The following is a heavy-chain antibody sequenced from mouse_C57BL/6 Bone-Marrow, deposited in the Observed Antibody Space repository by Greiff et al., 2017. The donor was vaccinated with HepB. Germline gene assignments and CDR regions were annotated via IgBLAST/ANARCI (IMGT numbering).Heavy chain of an antibody. V-gene: IGHV14-4*01. CDR3: TTMVTHYFDY. Sequence: VQLQQSGAELVRPGASVKLSCTASCFNIKDDYMPWVKQRPEQGLEWIGWIDPENGDTEYASKFQGKAPISADTSSNTAYLQLSSLTSEDTAVYYCTTMVTHYFDYGGRGTTLTVSS. CDR2: IDPENGDT. CDR1: CFNIKDDY. J-gene: IGHJ2*01. D-gene: IGHD2-2*01.